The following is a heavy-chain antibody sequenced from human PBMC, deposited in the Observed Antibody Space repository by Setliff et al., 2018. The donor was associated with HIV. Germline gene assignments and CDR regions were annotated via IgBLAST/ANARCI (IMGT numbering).Heavy chain of an antibody. CDR2: IHISGTT. CDR3: ARAHAPIVVVVAATVGWFDP. Sequence: SETLSLTCTVSGGSISSGSDYWSWIRQPAGKGLEWIGQIHISGTTNYNPSLKSRVTISVDTSKNQFSLKLSSVTAADTAVYYCARAHAPIVVVVAATVGWFDPWGQGTLVTVSS. D-gene: IGHD2-15*01. J-gene: IGHJ5*02. CDR1: GGSISSGSDY. V-gene: IGHV4-61*09.